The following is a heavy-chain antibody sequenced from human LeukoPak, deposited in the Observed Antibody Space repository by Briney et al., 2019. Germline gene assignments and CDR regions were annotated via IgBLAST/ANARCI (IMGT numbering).Heavy chain of an antibody. Sequence: GGSLRLSCAASGFIFSSYEMNWVRQAPGKGLEWVSYISSSGSTRYCADSVKGRFTSSRDNAKNSLYLQMDSLRAEDTAVYYCARENRGIITRPIDYWGQGILVTVSS. V-gene: IGHV3-48*03. CDR1: GFIFSSYE. D-gene: IGHD3-10*01. CDR3: ARENRGIITRPIDY. CDR2: ISSSGSTR. J-gene: IGHJ4*02.